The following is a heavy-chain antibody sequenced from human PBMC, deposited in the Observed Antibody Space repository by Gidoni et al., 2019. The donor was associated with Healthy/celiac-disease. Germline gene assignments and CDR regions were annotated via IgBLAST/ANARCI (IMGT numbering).Heavy chain of an antibody. V-gene: IGHV3-30*18. J-gene: IGHJ6*02. CDR1: GFTFSSYG. CDR3: AKLWGEFDDYVWGSEGGYYYYGMDV. CDR2: ISYDGSNK. D-gene: IGHD3-16*01. Sequence: QVQLVASGGGVVQPRRSLSLSCAASGFTFSSYGMHWVRQAPGKGLEWVAVISYDGSNKYYADSVKGRFTISRDNSKNTLYLQMNSLRAEDTAVYYCAKLWGEFDDYVWGSEGGYYYYGMDVWGQGTTVTVSS.